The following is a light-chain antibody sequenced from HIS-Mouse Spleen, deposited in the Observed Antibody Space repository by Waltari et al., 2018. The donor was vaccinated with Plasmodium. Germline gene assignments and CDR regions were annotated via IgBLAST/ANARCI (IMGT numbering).Light chain of an antibody. CDR2: QDS. CDR3: QAWDSSTVV. V-gene: IGLV3-1*01. CDR1: KLGYKY. Sequence: SYELTQPPSVSVSPGQTASITCSGDKLGYKYACWYQQQPGQSPVLVIYQDSKRPSGIPERFSGSNSGNTATLTISGTQAMDEADYYCQAWDSSTVVFGGGTKLTVL. J-gene: IGLJ2*01.